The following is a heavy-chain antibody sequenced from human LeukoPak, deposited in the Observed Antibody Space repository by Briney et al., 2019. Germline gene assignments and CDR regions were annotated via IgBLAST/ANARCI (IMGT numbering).Heavy chain of an antibody. J-gene: IGHJ4*02. Sequence: PGRSLRLSCAASEFTFSSYAMSWVRQAPGKGLEWVSAISGSGGSTYYADSVKGRFTISRDNSKNTLFLQMNSLRAEDTAVYYCAKGVPDGGNFDYWGQGTLVTVSS. CDR3: AKGVPDGGNFDY. CDR1: EFTFSSYA. V-gene: IGHV3-23*01. CDR2: ISGSGGST. D-gene: IGHD3-16*01.